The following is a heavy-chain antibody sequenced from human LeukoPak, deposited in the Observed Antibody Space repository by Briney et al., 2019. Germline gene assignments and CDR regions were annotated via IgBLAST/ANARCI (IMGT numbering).Heavy chain of an antibody. CDR1: GFIFSDYA. V-gene: IGHV3-49*03. CDR2: IRSKTYGGTT. CDR3: ARGSAGATGY. J-gene: IGHJ4*02. Sequence: GGSLRLSCTTSGFIFSDYAMSWFRQAPGKGLEWVSLIRSKTYGGTTEYAASVKSRFTISRDDSKSIAYLQMNSLKIEDTAAYYCARGSAGATGYWGQGTLVTVSS. D-gene: IGHD1-26*01.